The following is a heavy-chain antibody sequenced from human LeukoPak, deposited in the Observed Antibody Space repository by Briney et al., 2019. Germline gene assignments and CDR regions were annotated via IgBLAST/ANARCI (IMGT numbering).Heavy chain of an antibody. V-gene: IGHV4-59*01. CDR2: IYYSGST. Sequence: PSETLSLTCTVSGGSISSYYWSWIRQPPGKGLEWIGYIYYSGSTNYNPSLKSRVTISVDTSKNQFSLKLSSVTAADTAVYYCARDRYYYDSSGYPYYMDVWGKGTTVTVSS. J-gene: IGHJ6*03. CDR3: ARDRYYYDSSGYPYYMDV. CDR1: GGSISSYY. D-gene: IGHD3-22*01.